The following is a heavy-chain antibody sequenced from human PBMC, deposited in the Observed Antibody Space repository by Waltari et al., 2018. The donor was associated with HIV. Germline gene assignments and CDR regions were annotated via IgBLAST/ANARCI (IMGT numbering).Heavy chain of an antibody. Sequence: QVQLQQWGAGLLKPSETLSLTCAVYGGSFSGYYWSWIRQPPGKGLEWIGEINHSGRTNYNPSLKGRVTISVDTSKNQFALKLSAVTAADTAVYYCARRSVAAYYGMDVWGQGTTVTVSS. J-gene: IGHJ6*02. CDR1: GGSFSGYY. V-gene: IGHV4-34*01. D-gene: IGHD2-15*01. CDR2: INHSGRT. CDR3: ARRSVAAYYGMDV.